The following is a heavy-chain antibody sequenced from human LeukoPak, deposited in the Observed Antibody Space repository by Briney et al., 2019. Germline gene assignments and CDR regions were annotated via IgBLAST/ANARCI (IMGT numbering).Heavy chain of an antibody. D-gene: IGHD6-19*01. CDR2: IYYSGST. J-gene: IGHJ6*02. CDR3: AREPAVADYGMDV. Sequence: PSETLSLTCTVSGGSISSYYWSWIRQPPGKGLEWIGYIYYSGSTNYNPSLKSRVTISVDTSKNQFSLKLSSVTAADTAVYYCAREPAVADYGMDVWGQGTTVTVSS. CDR1: GGSISSYY. V-gene: IGHV4-59*01.